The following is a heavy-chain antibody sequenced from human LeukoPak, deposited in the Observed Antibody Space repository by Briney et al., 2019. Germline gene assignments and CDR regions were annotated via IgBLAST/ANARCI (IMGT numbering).Heavy chain of an antibody. D-gene: IGHD5-24*01. Sequence: SSETLSLTCAVSGYFISSGYYWGWIRQPPGKGLQWIGSIYHSGSTYYNPSLKSRVTISVDTSKNQLSLKLSSVTAADTAVYYCTRGGAYKPFDYWGQGTLVTVSS. CDR2: IYHSGST. V-gene: IGHV4-38-2*01. CDR1: GYFISSGYY. J-gene: IGHJ4*02. CDR3: TRGGAYKPFDY.